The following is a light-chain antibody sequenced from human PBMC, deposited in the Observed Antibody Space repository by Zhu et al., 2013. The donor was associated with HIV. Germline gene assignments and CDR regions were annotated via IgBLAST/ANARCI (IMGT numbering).Light chain of an antibody. CDR3: QQYSDWPLT. CDR1: QSVSNK. CDR2: GAS. V-gene: IGKV3-15*01. Sequence: EIVMTQSPATLSLSPGERATLSCRASQSVSNKLAWYQHKRGQAPRLLVYGASTRATGIPSRFSASGSGTEFTLTISSLQSVDFALYYCQQYSDWPLTFGQGTRLEIK. J-gene: IGKJ5*01.